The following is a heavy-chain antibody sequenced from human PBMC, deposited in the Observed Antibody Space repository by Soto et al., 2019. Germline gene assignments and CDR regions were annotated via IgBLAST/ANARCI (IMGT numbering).Heavy chain of an antibody. D-gene: IGHD3-3*01. J-gene: IGHJ5*02. CDR1: GFTFSNYA. Sequence: PGGSQRLSCAASGFTFSNYAMHWVRQAPGKGLEWVAVISYDGSDKFYADSVKGRFTISRDNSKNTLYLQMNSLRAEDTAVYYCAREAPYYDFWSGAPFDPWGQGT. CDR3: AREAPYYDFWSGAPFDP. CDR2: ISYDGSDK. V-gene: IGHV3-30-3*01.